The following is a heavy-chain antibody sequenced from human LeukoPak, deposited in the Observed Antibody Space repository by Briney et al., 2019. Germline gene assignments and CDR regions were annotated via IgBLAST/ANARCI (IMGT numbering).Heavy chain of an antibody. CDR2: ISSSGSIK. CDR3: ARDPLSSSSFDL. Sequence: PGGSLRLSCAASGFTFSDYYMSWIRQAPGKGLEWVSYISSSGSIKYYADSVKGRFTISRDNAKNSLYLQMNSLRAEDTAVYYCARDPLSSSSFDLWGQGTLVTVSS. J-gene: IGHJ5*02. D-gene: IGHD6-13*01. CDR1: GFTFSDYY. V-gene: IGHV3-11*04.